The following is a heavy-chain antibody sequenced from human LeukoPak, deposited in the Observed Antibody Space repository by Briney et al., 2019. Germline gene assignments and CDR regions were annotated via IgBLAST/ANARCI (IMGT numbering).Heavy chain of an antibody. Sequence: PSETLSLTCAVYGGSFSGYYWSWIRQPPGKGLEWIGEINHSGSTNYNPSLKSRVTISVDTSKNQFSLKLSSVTAADTAVYYCARAVAAADSFDYWGQGTLVIVSS. D-gene: IGHD6-13*01. CDR2: INHSGST. V-gene: IGHV4-34*01. J-gene: IGHJ4*02. CDR3: ARAVAAADSFDY. CDR1: GGSFSGYY.